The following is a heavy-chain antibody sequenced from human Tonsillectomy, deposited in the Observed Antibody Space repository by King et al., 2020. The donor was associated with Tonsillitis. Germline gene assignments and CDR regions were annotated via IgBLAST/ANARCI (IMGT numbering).Heavy chain of an antibody. CDR1: GGTFSGYA. Sequence: VQLVESGAEVKKPGSSVKVSCKASGGTFSGYAISWVRQAPGQGLQWMGRIFPILGVANYAQNFQDRVTVTANISTSTAYMELTSLRSADTAVDYCARETIPESTFNWFDPWGQGTLVTVSS. D-gene: IGHD2-21*01. J-gene: IGHJ5*02. V-gene: IGHV1-69*09. CDR2: IFPILGVA. CDR3: ARETIPESTFNWFDP.